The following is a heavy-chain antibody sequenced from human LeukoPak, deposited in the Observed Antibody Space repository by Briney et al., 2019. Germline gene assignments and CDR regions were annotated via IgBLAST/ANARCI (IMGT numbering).Heavy chain of an antibody. CDR2: ISYDGSNK. CDR1: GFTFSSYN. V-gene: IGHV3-30-3*01. CDR3: ASGYSGHAWGDY. D-gene: IGHD5-12*01. J-gene: IGHJ4*02. Sequence: GGSLRLSCAASGFTFSSYNMNWVRQAPGKGLEWVAIISYDGSNKYYADSVKGRFTISRDNSKNTLYLQINSLRAEDTAVYYCASGYSGHAWGDYWGQGTLVTVSS.